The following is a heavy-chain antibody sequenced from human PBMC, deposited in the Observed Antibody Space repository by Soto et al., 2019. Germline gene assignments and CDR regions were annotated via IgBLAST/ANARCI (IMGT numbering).Heavy chain of an antibody. CDR3: AKDVPSYGSGSYGLFDP. CDR2: IYTSGST. D-gene: IGHD3-10*01. Sequence: QVQLQESGPGLVKPSETLSLTCTVSGGSISRYYWSWIRQPAGKGLEWIGRIYTSGSTNYNPALKSRVTMSVDTSKNQFALKLSSVTAADTAVYYCAKDVPSYGSGSYGLFDPWGQGTLVTVSS. V-gene: IGHV4-4*07. CDR1: GGSISRYY. J-gene: IGHJ5*02.